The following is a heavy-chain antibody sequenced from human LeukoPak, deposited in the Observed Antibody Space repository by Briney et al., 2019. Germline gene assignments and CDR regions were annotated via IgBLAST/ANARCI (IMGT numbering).Heavy chain of an antibody. CDR1: GFTFSSYA. CDR3: ARDEVVVVPAAIWDY. J-gene: IGHJ4*02. Sequence: GGSLRLSCAASGFTFSSYAMSWVRQAPGKGLEWVSAISGSGGSTYFADSVKGRFTISRDNAKNSLYLQMNSLRAEDTAVYYCARDEVVVVPAAIWDYWGQGTLVTVSS. V-gene: IGHV3-23*01. CDR2: ISGSGGST. D-gene: IGHD2-2*02.